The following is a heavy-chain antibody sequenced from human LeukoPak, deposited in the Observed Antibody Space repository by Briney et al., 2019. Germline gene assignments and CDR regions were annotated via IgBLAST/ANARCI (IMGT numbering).Heavy chain of an antibody. CDR1: GFMFTSYV. CDR2: ISGSGGST. CDR3: ARSGPVTAXLMRGFDY. J-gene: IGHJ4*02. V-gene: IGHV3-23*01. D-gene: IGHD2-21*02. Sequence: GGSLRLSCAASGFMFTSYVMSWVRQAPGKGLEWVSDISGSGGSTYCADSVKGRFTISRDNSQNTLSLQMNSLRAEDTAIYYCARSGPVTAXLMRGFDYWGQGILVTVSS.